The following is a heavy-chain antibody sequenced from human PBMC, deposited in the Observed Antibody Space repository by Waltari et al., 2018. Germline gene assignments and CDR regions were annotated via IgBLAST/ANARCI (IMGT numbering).Heavy chain of an antibody. J-gene: IGHJ4*02. Sequence: QVQLQASGPGLVKPSETLSLTCTVPGGSISSYYWSWSRQPAGKGLEWIGSIYTSGSTNYNPSPKSRVTMSVATSQNQFSLKLSAVTAAATAVYYCARGAPLAYWGQGTLVTVSS. CDR1: GGSISSYY. V-gene: IGHV4-4*07. CDR2: IYTSGST. CDR3: ARGAPLAY.